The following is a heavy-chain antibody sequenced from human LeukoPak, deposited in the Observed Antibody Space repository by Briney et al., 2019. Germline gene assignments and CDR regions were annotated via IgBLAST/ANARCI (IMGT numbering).Heavy chain of an antibody. CDR1: GGSISSSNYY. Sequence: SETLSLTCTVSGGSISSSNYYWGWIRQPPGKGLEWIGSICYSGNTYYNPSLKSRVTISVDTSKNQFSLKLTSVTAAYTAVYYCAHFKGGSFDFWGQGTMVTVSS. CDR3: AHFKGGSFDF. CDR2: ICYSGNT. V-gene: IGHV4-39*01. J-gene: IGHJ3*01. D-gene: IGHD1-26*01.